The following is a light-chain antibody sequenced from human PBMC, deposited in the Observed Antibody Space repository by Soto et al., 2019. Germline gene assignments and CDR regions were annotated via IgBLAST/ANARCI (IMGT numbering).Light chain of an antibody. Sequence: QSVLTQPASVSGPPGQSITISCTGTSSDVGAYNYVSWYQQHPGKAPKLMIYEVSNRPSGVSNRFSGSKSGNTASLTISGLQAEDEADYYCSSYISSSTLVSGTGTKVTVL. V-gene: IGLV2-14*01. CDR3: SSYISSSTLV. J-gene: IGLJ1*01. CDR1: SSDVGAYNY. CDR2: EVS.